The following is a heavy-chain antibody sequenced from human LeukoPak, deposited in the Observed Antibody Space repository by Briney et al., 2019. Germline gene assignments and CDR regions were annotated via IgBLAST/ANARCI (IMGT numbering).Heavy chain of an antibody. J-gene: IGHJ3*02. D-gene: IGHD3-3*01. CDR1: GGSISSYY. CDR3: ARDQYYDFWSGYRNYAFDI. V-gene: IGHV4-59*01. CDR2: IYYSGST. Sequence: PSETLSLTCTVSGGSISSYYWSWIRQPPGKGLEWIGYIYYSGSTNYNPSLMSRVTISVDTSKNQFSLKLSSVTAADTAVYYCARDQYYDFWSGYRNYAFDIWGQGTMVTVSS.